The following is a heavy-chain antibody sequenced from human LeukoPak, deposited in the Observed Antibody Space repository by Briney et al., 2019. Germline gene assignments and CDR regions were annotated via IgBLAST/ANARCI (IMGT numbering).Heavy chain of an antibody. D-gene: IGHD5-12*01. V-gene: IGHV4-38-2*02. CDR3: ARVGYDAFDI. J-gene: IGHJ3*02. CDR2: IYHSGST. CDR1: GYSISSGYY. Sequence: SETLSLTCTVSGYSISSGYYWGWIRQPPGKGLEWIGSIYHSGSTYYNPSLKSRVTISVDTSKNQFSLKLSSVTAADTAVYYCARVGYDAFDIWGQGTMVTVSS.